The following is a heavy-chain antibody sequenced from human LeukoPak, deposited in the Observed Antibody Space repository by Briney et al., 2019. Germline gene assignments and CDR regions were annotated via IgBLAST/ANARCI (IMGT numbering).Heavy chain of an antibody. V-gene: IGHV3-23*01. CDR2: IGGSGRTT. CDR3: AKGDNNWNYRSGTYYYYMDV. Sequence: PGGSLRLSCAASGFTFSSYAMTWVRQAPGKGLEWVSTIGGSGRTTYYADSVKGRFTISRDNSKNTLYLQMNSLRAEDTAVYYCAKGDNNWNYRSGTYYYYMDVWGKGTTVTVSS. J-gene: IGHJ6*03. D-gene: IGHD1-7*01. CDR1: GFTFSSYA.